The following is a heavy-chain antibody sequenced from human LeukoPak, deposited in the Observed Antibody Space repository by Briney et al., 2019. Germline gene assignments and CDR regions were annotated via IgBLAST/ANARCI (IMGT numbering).Heavy chain of an antibody. V-gene: IGHV3-33*01. CDR1: GFTFSSYG. CDR3: ARVGDCSGGSCAWDYYYYGMDV. CDR2: IWYDGSNK. J-gene: IGHJ6*02. D-gene: IGHD2-15*01. Sequence: GGSLRLSCAAPGFTFSSYGMHWVRQAPGKGLEWVAVIWYDGSNKYYADSVKGRFTISRDNSKNTLYLQMNSLRAEDTAVYYCARVGDCSGGSCAWDYYYYGMDVWGQGTTVTVSS.